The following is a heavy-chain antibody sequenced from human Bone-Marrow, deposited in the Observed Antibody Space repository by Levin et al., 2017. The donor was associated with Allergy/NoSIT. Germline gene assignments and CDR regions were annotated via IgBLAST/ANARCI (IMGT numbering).Heavy chain of an antibody. CDR1: GFTVSSNY. D-gene: IGHD3-22*01. V-gene: IGHV3-66*01. CDR3: ARGLRSGYSNYWYFDL. CDR2: IYSGVYSGDTT. Sequence: GESLKISCAASGFTVSSNYMNWVRQAPGKGLEWVSIIYSGVYSGDTTFYADSVKGRFTISRDNSKNTMDLQMNSLRAEDTAVYYCARGLRSGYSNYWYFDLWGRGTLVTVSS. J-gene: IGHJ2*01.